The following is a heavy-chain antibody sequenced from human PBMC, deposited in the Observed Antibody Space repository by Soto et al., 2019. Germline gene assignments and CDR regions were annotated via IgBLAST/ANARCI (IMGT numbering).Heavy chain of an antibody. CDR3: AIGRYCSSTSCSSWFDP. J-gene: IGHJ5*02. D-gene: IGHD2-2*01. CDR1: GGSISSGGYY. Sequence: PSETLSLTCTVSGGSISSGGYYWSWIRQHPGKGLEWIGYIYYSGSTYYNPSLKSRVTISVDTSKNQFSLKLSSVTAADTAVYYFAIGRYCSSTSCSSWFDPWGQGTLVTVSS. CDR2: IYYSGST. V-gene: IGHV4-31*03.